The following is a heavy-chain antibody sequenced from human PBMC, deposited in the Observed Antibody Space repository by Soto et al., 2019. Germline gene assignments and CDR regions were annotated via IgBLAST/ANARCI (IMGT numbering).Heavy chain of an antibody. D-gene: IGHD3-9*01. V-gene: IGHV1-8*01. CDR1: GYTFTSYD. J-gene: IGHJ6*03. CDR2: MNPNSGNT. Sequence: ASVKVSCKASGYTFTSYDINWVRQATGQGLEWMGWMNPNSGNTGYAQKIQGRVTMTRNTSISTAYKEMSSLRSEDTAVFYCARCLRYFDWLPGYPYYYYYMDVWGKGTTVTVSS. CDR3: ARCLRYFDWLPGYPYYYYYMDV.